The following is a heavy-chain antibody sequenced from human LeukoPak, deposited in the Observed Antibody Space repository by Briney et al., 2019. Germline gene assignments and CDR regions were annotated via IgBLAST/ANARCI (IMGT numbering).Heavy chain of an antibody. CDR1: GGSMSNYY. D-gene: IGHD3-10*01. CDR2: IYYSGST. CDR3: ARDGGLLWFGQTNYYYMDV. Sequence: SETLSLTCTVSGGSMSNYYWSWIRQSPGKGLEWIGCIYYSGSTNYNPSLKSRVTISVDTSKNQFSLKLSSVTAADTAVYYCARDGGLLWFGQTNYYYMDVWGKGTTVTVSS. J-gene: IGHJ6*03. V-gene: IGHV4-59*12.